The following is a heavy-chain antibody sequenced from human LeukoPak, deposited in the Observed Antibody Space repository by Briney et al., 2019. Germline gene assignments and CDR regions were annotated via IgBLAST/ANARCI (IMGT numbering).Heavy chain of an antibody. CDR2: INHSGSA. D-gene: IGHD3-10*01. CDR3: ARGAVLWFRPKLYYYYMDV. V-gene: IGHV4-34*01. J-gene: IGHJ6*03. CDR1: GGSFSGYY. Sequence: SETLSLTCAVYGGSFSGYYWSWIRQPPGKGLEWIGEINHSGSANYNPSLKSRVTISVDTSKNQFSLKLSSVTAADTAVYYCARGAVLWFRPKLYYYYMDVWGKGTTVTVSS.